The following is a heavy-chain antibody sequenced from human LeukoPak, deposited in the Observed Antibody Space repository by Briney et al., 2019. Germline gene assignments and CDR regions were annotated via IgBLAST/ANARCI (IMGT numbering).Heavy chain of an antibody. Sequence: GRSLRLSCAASGFTFSSYAMHWVRQAPGKGLEWVAVISYDGSNKYYADSVKGRFTISRDNSKNTLLLQMNSLRAEDTAVCYCARAGTTGHDFWSGHYLAYGMDVWGQGTTVTVSS. CDR1: GFTFSSYA. CDR2: ISYDGSNK. D-gene: IGHD3-3*01. J-gene: IGHJ6*02. CDR3: ARAGTTGHDFWSGHYLAYGMDV. V-gene: IGHV3-30-3*01.